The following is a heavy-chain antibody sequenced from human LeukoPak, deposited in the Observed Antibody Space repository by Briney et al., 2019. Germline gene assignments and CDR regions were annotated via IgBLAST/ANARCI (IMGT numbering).Heavy chain of an antibody. Sequence: SETLSLTCTVSGGSISSYYWSWIRQPPGKGLEWIGYIYYSGSTNYNPSLKSRVTISVDTSKNQFSLKLSSVTAADTAVYYCARGGSSSWYYFDYWGQGTLVTVSS. V-gene: IGHV4-59*01. J-gene: IGHJ4*02. CDR1: GGSISSYY. CDR2: IYYSGST. CDR3: ARGGSSSWYYFDY. D-gene: IGHD6-13*01.